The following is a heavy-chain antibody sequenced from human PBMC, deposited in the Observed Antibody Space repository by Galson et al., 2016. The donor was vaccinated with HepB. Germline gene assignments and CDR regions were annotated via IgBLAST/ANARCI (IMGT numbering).Heavy chain of an antibody. Sequence: SLRLSCAASGFTFSSYGIHWVRQAPGKGPQWVALISPDGSKTYYVESLKGRFTISRDNSRNTLYLQMNGLRVEDTAVYYCAKDHCTGSSCYDFEEWGQGTLVIVSS. CDR2: ISPDGSKT. CDR1: GFTFSSYG. CDR3: AKDHCTGSSCYDFEE. V-gene: IGHV3-30*18. D-gene: IGHD2-2*01. J-gene: IGHJ4*02.